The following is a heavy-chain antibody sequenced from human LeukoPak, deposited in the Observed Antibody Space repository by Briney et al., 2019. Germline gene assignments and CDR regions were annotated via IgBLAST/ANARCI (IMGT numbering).Heavy chain of an antibody. Sequence: GGSLRLSCTASASTFSSYAMSWVRQAPGKGLECVSVISGSGGSTFYADSVKGRFSFSRDNSKNTLYLQMNSLRAEDTAVYYCATGGLGISAFEYWGQGTLVTVSS. CDR2: ISGSGGST. V-gene: IGHV3-23*01. J-gene: IGHJ4*02. CDR3: ATGGLGISAFEY. CDR1: ASTFSSYA. D-gene: IGHD7-27*01.